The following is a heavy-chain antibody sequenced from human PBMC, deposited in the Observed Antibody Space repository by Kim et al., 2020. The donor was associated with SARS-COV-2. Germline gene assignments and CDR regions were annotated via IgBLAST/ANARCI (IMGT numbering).Heavy chain of an antibody. Sequence: GGSLRLSCAASGFTFSGYWMHWVRQPPGKGLVWVSRISTDGSDKDYADSVRGRFTISRDNAKNTLYLQMSSLRVEDTALNFCARGGASGSYSGVNYGLDV. CDR2: ISTDGSDK. D-gene: IGHD3-10*01. CDR1: GFTFSGYW. CDR3: ARGGASGSYSGVNYGLDV. V-gene: IGHV3-74*01. J-gene: IGHJ6*01.